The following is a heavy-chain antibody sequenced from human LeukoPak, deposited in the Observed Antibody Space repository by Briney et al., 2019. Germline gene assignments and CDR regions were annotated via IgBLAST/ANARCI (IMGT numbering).Heavy chain of an antibody. CDR2: IYYSGNT. Sequence: SETLSLTCTVSGGSISSSNYYWGWLRQPPGKGQEWIGSIYYSGNTFYNPSLKSRVTISVDTSKNQFSLKLSSVTAADTAVYYCARGDNDSSGYYGAFDIWGQGTMVTVSS. D-gene: IGHD3-22*01. CDR1: GGSISSSNYY. CDR3: ARGDNDSSGYYGAFDI. J-gene: IGHJ3*02. V-gene: IGHV4-39*01.